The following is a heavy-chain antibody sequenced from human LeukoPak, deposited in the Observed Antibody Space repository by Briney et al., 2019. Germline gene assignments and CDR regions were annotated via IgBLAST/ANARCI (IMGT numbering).Heavy chain of an antibody. CDR1: GGSISSGSYY. CDR2: IYTSGST. D-gene: IGHD3-9*01. V-gene: IGHV4-61*02. J-gene: IGHJ4*02. Sequence: SETLSLTCTVSGGSISSGSYYWSWIRQPAGKGLEWIGRIYTSGSTNYNPSLKSRVTISVDTSKNQFSLKLSSVTAADTAVYYCARIDYDILTGYQPVDYWGQGTLVTVSS. CDR3: ARIDYDILTGYQPVDY.